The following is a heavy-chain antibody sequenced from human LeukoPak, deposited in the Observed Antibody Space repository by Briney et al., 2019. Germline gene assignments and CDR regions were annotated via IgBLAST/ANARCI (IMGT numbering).Heavy chain of an antibody. Sequence: PGGSLRLSCAASGFTFSSYGMHWVRQAPGKWLEWVAFIRYDGSNKYYADSVKGRFTISRDNSKNTLYLQMNSLRAEDTAVYYCAKEGLGYCSSTSFSSFDYWGQGTLVTVSS. D-gene: IGHD2-2*01. CDR2: IRYDGSNK. CDR3: AKEGLGYCSSTSFSSFDY. V-gene: IGHV3-30*02. CDR1: GFTFSSYG. J-gene: IGHJ4*02.